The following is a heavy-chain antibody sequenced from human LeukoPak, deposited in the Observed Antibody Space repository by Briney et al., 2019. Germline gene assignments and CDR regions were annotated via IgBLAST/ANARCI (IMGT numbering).Heavy chain of an antibody. J-gene: IGHJ4*02. CDR1: GYTFTSYG. CDR3: ARDGYCSSTSCYRKFDY. CDR2: ISAYNGNT. Sequence: GASVKVSCKASGYTFTSYGISWVRQAPGQGLEWTGWISAYNGNTNYAQKLQGRVTMTTDTSTSTAYMELRSLRSDDTAVYYCARDGYCSSTSCYRKFDYWGQGTLVTVSS. D-gene: IGHD2-2*03. V-gene: IGHV1-18*01.